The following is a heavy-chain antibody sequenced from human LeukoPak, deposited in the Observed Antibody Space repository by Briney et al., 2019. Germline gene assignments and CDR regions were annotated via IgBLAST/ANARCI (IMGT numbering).Heavy chain of an antibody. V-gene: IGHV4-59*01. CDR2: IYYSGGT. CDR1: GGSINSYY. D-gene: IGHD1-26*01. J-gene: IGHJ4*02. Sequence: PSETLSLTCTVSGGSINSYYWSWIRQPPGKGLEWIGYIYYSGGTSYNPSLKSRVTISLDTSKNQFSLKLSSVTAADTAVYYCAGGSGSYVRFDYWGQGALVTVSS. CDR3: AGGSGSYVRFDY.